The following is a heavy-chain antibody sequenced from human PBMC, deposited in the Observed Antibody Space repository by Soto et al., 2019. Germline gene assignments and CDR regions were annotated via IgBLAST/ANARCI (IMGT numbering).Heavy chain of an antibody. Sequence: GGALRPSCAASGFTFSRYSMNWFRQATGHGLERVYYISSSSSTIYYSDSVKGRFTISRDNAKNSLYLQINSLRDEDTAVYYCARDQEGQLLLPFDYWGQGTLVTVSS. D-gene: IGHD2-15*01. CDR3: ARDQEGQLLLPFDY. J-gene: IGHJ4*02. V-gene: IGHV3-48*02. CDR1: GFTFSRYS. CDR2: ISSSSSTI.